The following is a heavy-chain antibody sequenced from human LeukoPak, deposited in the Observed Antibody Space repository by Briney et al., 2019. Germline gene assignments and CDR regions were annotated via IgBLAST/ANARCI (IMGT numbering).Heavy chain of an antibody. V-gene: IGHV4-59*01. J-gene: IGHJ4*02. Sequence: PSETLSLTRSVPGGSISNNYWRRIRQPPGKGLGWSGYIYYSGSTKYNSSLKTRVTISVQTSHNQFSLKLSSVTAADTAVYYCARSSSILTIPTFDYWGRGTLVTVSS. CDR3: ARSSSILTIPTFDY. CDR1: GGSISNNY. CDR2: IYYSGST. D-gene: IGHD5-24*01.